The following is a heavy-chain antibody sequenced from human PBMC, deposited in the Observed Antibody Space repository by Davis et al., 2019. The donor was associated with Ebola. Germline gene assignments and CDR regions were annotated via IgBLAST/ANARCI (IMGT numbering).Heavy chain of an antibody. CDR3: ARPRMYYYDSSGYPFDY. CDR2: ISSSSSYI. V-gene: IGHV3-21*01. CDR1: GFTFSSYS. Sequence: GESLKIPCAASGFTFSSYSMNWVRQAPGKGLEWVSSISSSSSYIYYADSVKGRFTISRDNAKNTLYLQMNSLRAEDTAVYYCARPRMYYYDSSGYPFDYWGQGTLVTVSS. D-gene: IGHD3-22*01. J-gene: IGHJ4*02.